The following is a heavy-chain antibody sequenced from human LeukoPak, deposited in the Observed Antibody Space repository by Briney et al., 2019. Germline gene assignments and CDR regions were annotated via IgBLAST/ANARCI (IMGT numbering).Heavy chain of an antibody. V-gene: IGHV3-23*01. J-gene: IGHJ5*02. D-gene: IGHD6-13*01. CDR1: GFTFSNYA. Sequence: PGASLRLSCAASGFTFSNYAMNWVRQAPGEGLERVSFISGSGTTTQYADSVKGRFPISSDNSKNTLYLQMNSLRPEDTAVYSCAKGKAILVPSWSPPWGREPRVTTAS. CDR3: AKGKAILVPSWSPP. CDR2: ISGSGTTT.